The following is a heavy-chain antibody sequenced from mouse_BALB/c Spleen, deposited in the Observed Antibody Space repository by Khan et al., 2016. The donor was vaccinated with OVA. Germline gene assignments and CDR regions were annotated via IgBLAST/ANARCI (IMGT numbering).Heavy chain of an antibody. Sequence: EVELVESGGGLVQPGGSRKLSCAASGFTFSDYGMAWVRQAPGKGPEWVAFISDLAYTFYYADTVTGRFTLSSENAKNTLSLEMSSLRSGDTAMDYCARGGGTAPFAYWGQGTLVTVSA. CDR1: GFTFSDYG. V-gene: IGHV5-15*02. D-gene: IGHD1-2*01. J-gene: IGHJ3*01. CDR3: ARGGGTAPFAY. CDR2: ISDLAYTF.